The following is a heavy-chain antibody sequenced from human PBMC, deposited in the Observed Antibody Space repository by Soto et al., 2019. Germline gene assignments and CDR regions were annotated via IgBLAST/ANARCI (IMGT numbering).Heavy chain of an antibody. CDR2: INPSGGST. CDR3: ARGVGYYYYMDV. V-gene: IGHV1-46*03. CDR1: GYTFTRYS. Sequence: QVQLVQSGAEVKKPGASVKVSCKASGYTFTRYSMHWVRQAPGQGLEWMGIINPSGGSTSYAQKFQGRGTMTRETSTSRVYRELSSLRSEDTAVYYCARGVGYYYYMDVWGKGTTVTVAS. J-gene: IGHJ6*03.